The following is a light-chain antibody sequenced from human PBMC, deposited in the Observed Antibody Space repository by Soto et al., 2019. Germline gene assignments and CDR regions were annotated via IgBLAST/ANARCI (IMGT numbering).Light chain of an antibody. CDR1: QSISNW. V-gene: IGKV1-5*03. J-gene: IGKJ4*01. CDR3: QQYNGYRLA. Sequence: DIQMTQSPSSLSASVGGRVTFTCRASQSISNWLAWYQQKPGKAPKLLIYKASTLYSGVPSRFSGSGSGTEFTLTISSLQADDFAIYYCQQYNGYRLAFGGGTKVEIK. CDR2: KAS.